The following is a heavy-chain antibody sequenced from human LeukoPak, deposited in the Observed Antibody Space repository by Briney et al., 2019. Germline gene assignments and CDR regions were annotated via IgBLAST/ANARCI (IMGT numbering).Heavy chain of an antibody. CDR1: GGSISSSNW. CDR2: IYYSGST. D-gene: IGHD3-3*01. J-gene: IGHJ3*02. Sequence: PSGTLSLTCAVSGGSISSSNWWSWVRQPPGKGLEWIGYIYYSGSTNYNPSLKSRVTISVDTSKNQFSLKLSSVTAADTAVYYCARVRFWSGYQDAFDIWGQGTMVTVSS. V-gene: IGHV4-4*02. CDR3: ARVRFWSGYQDAFDI.